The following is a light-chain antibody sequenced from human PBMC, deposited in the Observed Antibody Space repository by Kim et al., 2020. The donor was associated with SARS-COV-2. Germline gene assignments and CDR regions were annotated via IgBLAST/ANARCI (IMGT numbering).Light chain of an antibody. V-gene: IGLV10-54*01. CDR2: RNN. CDR3: SAWDSSLSSYV. CDR1: SNNVSSRG. J-gene: IGLJ1*01. Sequence: QTATLTCTGNSNNVSSRGAAWLQQHQGHPPKLLSYRNNSRPSGISERLSASRSGNTASLTITGLQPEDEADYFCSAWDSSLSSYVFGTGTKVTVL.